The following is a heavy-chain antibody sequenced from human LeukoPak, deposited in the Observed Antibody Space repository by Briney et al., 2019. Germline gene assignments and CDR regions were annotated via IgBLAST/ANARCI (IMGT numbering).Heavy chain of an antibody. CDR2: NSYSGST. D-gene: IGHD2-2*01. J-gene: IGHJ6*03. CDR1: GGSISSSYY. V-gene: IGHV4-39*01. CDR3: VSPRPQVPASYYMDV. Sequence: SETLSLTCTVSGGSISSSYYWGWVRPPPGKGQEGIGSNSYSGSTYYNPSLKRGVTISGETAKNQVCMKLSTVTAADTAIYYCVSPRPQVPASYYMDVWGKGTTVTVSS.